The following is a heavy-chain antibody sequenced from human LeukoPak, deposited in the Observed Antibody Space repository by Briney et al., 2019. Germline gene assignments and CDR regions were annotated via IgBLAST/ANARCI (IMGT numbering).Heavy chain of an antibody. CDR1: GFTFSSYA. CDR2: ISGSGGST. J-gene: IGHJ6*03. V-gene: IGHV3-23*01. D-gene: IGHD5-24*01. CDR3: AKVDTAGGWLQSTGYYMDV. Sequence: GGSLRLSCAASGFTFSSYAMSWVRQAPGKGLEWVSAISGSGGSTYYADSVKGRFTISRDNSKNTLYLQMNSLRAEDTAVYYCAKVDTAGGWLQSTGYYMDVWGKGTTVTVSS.